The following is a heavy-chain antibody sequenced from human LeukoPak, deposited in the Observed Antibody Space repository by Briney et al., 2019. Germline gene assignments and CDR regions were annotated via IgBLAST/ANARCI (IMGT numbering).Heavy chain of an antibody. D-gene: IGHD3-10*02. V-gene: IGHV3-21*01. J-gene: IGHJ4*02. CDR3: ARDGPMYY. Sequence: GGSLRLSCVASGSAFTSYSMIWVRQAPGKGLEWVSSISSGYIYYADSVKGRFTISRDNAKNSLYLQMSSLRAEDTAVYYCARDGPMYYWGQGTLVTVSS. CDR2: ISSGYI. CDR1: GSAFTSYS.